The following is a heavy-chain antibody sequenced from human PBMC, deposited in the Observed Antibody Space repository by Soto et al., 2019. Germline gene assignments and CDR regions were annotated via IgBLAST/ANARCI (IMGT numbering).Heavy chain of an antibody. CDR3: ARAGPNSFNHWYFDL. J-gene: IGHJ2*01. CDR1: GFTFSDHY. CDR2: SRNKARSYTT. V-gene: IGHV3-72*01. Sequence: EVQLAESGGGLVQPGGSLRLSCAASGFTFSDHYMDWVRQAPGQGLEWVARSRNKARSYTTEYAASVKGRCTISRDDSKTSLYLQMNSLITASTAVYYCARAGPNSFNHWYFDLLGRGTLVTVSS. D-gene: IGHD2-15*01.